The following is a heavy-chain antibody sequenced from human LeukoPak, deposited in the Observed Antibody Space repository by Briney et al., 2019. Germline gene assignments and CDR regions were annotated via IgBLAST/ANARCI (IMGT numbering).Heavy chain of an antibody. CDR1: GGSFSGYY. V-gene: IGHV4-34*01. J-gene: IGHJ1*01. CDR3: ARGVGGYYYGSGSFSAYFQR. Sequence: SETLSLTCAVYGGSFSGYYWSWIRQPPGKGLEWIGEINHSGSTNYNPSLKSRVTISVDTSKNQFSLKLSSVTAADTAVYYCARGVGGYYYGSGSFSAYFQRWGQGTLVTVSS. D-gene: IGHD3-10*01. CDR2: INHSGST.